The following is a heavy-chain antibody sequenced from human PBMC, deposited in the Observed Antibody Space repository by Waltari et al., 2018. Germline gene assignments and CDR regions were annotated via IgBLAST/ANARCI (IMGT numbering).Heavy chain of an antibody. Sequence: QVQLVQSGGEVKKPGASVKVSCKASGSTFTSYAMHWVRQAPGQRLGWVGWINGGNGNTKYTQKIQGRGTMTRNTAASTAYMELSSLRSEDTAVYYGARGSRAAAGTKYFDLWGRGTLVTVSS. CDR1: GSTFTSYA. D-gene: IGHD6-13*01. CDR3: ARGSRAAAGTKYFDL. J-gene: IGHJ2*01. CDR2: INGGNGNT. V-gene: IGHV1-3*01.